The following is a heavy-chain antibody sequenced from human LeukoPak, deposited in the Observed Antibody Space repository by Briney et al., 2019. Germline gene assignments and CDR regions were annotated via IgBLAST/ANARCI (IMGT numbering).Heavy chain of an antibody. CDR3: AKDMKAAWYFDY. D-gene: IGHD2-15*01. CDR2: SGDNT. J-gene: IGHJ4*02. V-gene: IGHV3-23*01. Sequence: GGSLRLSCAASGFTFSTYAMSWVRQAPGRGLEWVSVSGDNTYYADSVKGRFTISRDNSKNTLYLQMNSLRAEDTAVYYCAKDMKAAWYFDYWGQGTLVTVSS. CDR1: GFTFSTYA.